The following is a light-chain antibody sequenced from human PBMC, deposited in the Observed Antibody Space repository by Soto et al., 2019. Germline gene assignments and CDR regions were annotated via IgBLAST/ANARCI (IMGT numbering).Light chain of an antibody. J-gene: IGLJ2*01. CDR1: NIGIKG. CDR2: DDD. Sequence: SYELTQPPSVSVAPGQTARIPCGGNNIGIKGVHWYQQRPGQAPVLVVYDDDDRPSGIPERFSGSNSGNTATLTISRVEAGDEADYYCQVWDSSSDHVVFGGGTKLTVL. V-gene: IGLV3-21*02. CDR3: QVWDSSSDHVV.